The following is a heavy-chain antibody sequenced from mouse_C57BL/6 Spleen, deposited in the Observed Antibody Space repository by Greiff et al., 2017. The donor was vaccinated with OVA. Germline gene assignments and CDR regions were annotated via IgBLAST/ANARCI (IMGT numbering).Heavy chain of an antibody. CDR1: GFNIKAYY. CDR2: IDPEDGET. CDR3: ARSYYTLDY. V-gene: IGHV14-2*01. Sequence: VQLQQSGAELVKPGASVKLSCTASGFNIKAYYMHWVKQRTEQGLEWIGRIDPEDGETKSAPKFQGKATITADTSPNSAYLQFISLTTENTAVYYCARSYYTLDYWGQGTTLTVSS. D-gene: IGHD2-12*01. J-gene: IGHJ2*01.